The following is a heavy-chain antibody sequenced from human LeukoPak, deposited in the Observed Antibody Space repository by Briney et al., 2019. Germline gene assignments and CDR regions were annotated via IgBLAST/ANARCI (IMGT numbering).Heavy chain of an antibody. Sequence: SETLSVTCTVSGGSISSSSYYWGWIRQPPGKGLEWIGSFYSSGSAYYNPSLKSRVTISVDTSNNQFSLKLSSVTAADTAVYYCARRLRSGNYGGEGYWGQGTLVTVSS. CDR1: GGSISSSSYY. V-gene: IGHV4-39*01. CDR3: ARRLRSGNYGGEGY. CDR2: FYSSGSA. J-gene: IGHJ4*02. D-gene: IGHD1-26*01.